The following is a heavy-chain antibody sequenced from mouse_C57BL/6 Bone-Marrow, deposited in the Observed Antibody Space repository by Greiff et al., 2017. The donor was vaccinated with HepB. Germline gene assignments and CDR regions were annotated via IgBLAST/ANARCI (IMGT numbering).Heavy chain of an antibody. J-gene: IGHJ4*01. CDR1: GFNIKNNY. CDR3: SSGYYGSSRGAMDY. D-gene: IGHD1-1*01. Sequence: VQLQQSVAELVRPGASVKLSCTASGFNIKNNYMHWVKQRPEQGLEWIGWIDPANGNTAYAPKFQGKATLTADTSSNTAYLQLSSLTSEDTAIYYGSSGYYGSSRGAMDYWGQGTSVTVSS. V-gene: IGHV14-3*01. CDR2: IDPANGNT.